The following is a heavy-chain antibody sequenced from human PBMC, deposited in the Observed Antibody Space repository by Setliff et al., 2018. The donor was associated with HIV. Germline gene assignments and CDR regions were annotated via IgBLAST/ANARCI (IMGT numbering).Heavy chain of an antibody. V-gene: IGHV4-34*01. CDR1: GGSFSGYY. CDR2: INHSGST. Sequence: PSETLSLTCAVYGGSFSGYYWSWIRQPPGKGLEWIGEINHSGSTNYNPSLKSRVTISVDTSKNQFSLKLSSVTAADTAVYYCAREFGGYYYVSSETFDYWGQGTLVTVSS. D-gene: IGHD3-22*01. CDR3: AREFGGYYYVSSETFDY. J-gene: IGHJ4*02.